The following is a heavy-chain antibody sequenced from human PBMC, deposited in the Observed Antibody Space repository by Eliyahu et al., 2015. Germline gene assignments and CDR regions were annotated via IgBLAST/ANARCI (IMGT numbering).Heavy chain of an antibody. Sequence: XVYLVESGGGLVQPGGXLXXXCAASGFTFSXYPMNGVRQAPGKGLEWVSNIRTTREGTVSYADSVKGRFSVSRDDAKNSLFLQMNSLRDEDTAVYYCARDLNWGFDYWGLGTLVTVSS. CDR2: IRTTREGTV. J-gene: IGHJ4*02. V-gene: IGHV3-48*02. CDR3: ARDLNWGFDY. CDR1: GFTFSXYP. D-gene: IGHD7-27*01.